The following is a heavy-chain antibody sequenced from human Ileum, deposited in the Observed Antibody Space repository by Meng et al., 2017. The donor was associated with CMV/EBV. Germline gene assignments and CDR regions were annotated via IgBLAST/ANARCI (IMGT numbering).Heavy chain of an antibody. D-gene: IGHD1-26*01. J-gene: IGHJ4*02. CDR1: GYSFSGYY. CDR2: INPKSGRA. Sequence: QVQRVQCGAEVKKPGDSVKVSCKASGYSFSGYYIQWVRQAPGQGPEWMGWINPKSGRANYAQKFQGRVTLTRDTSISTANMELSSLRSDDTAVYYCARGVRVGTSREFYFDYWGPGTLVTVSS. CDR3: ARGVRVGTSREFYFDY. V-gene: IGHV1-2*02.